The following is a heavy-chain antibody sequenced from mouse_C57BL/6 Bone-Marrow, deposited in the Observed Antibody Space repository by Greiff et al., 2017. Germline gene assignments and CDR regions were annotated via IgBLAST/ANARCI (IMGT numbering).Heavy chain of an antibody. CDR2: IWRGGST. Sequence: VMLVESGPGLVQPSQSLSITCTVSGFSLTSYGVHWVRQSPGKGLEWLGVIWRGGSTDYNAAFMSNLSISKDNSKSQVFFQMNSLQADDTVIYCCAKKGSSYDYWYFDVWGTGTTVTVSS. J-gene: IGHJ1*03. V-gene: IGHV2-5*01. D-gene: IGHD1-1*01. CDR1: GFSLTSYG. CDR3: AKKGSSYDYWYFDV.